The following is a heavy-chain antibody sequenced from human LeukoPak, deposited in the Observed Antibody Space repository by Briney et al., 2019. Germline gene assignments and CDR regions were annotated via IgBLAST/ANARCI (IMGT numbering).Heavy chain of an antibody. Sequence: SETLSLTCAVYGGSFSGYYWSWIRQPPGKGLEWIGEINHSGSTNYNPSLKSRVTISVDTSKNQFSLKLSSVTAADTAVYYCARHGYSSGWAFHYFDYWGQGTLVTVSS. D-gene: IGHD6-19*01. V-gene: IGHV4-34*01. CDR2: INHSGST. CDR1: GGSFSGYY. J-gene: IGHJ4*02. CDR3: ARHGYSSGWAFHYFDY.